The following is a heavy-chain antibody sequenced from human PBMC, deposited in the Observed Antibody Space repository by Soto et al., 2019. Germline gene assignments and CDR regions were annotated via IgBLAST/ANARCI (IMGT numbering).Heavy chain of an antibody. CDR2: ISSSSSTI. CDR1: GFTFSSYS. CDR3: ARDSPTYYYDSSGRGAFDI. Sequence: LRLSCAASGFTFSSYSMNWVRQAPGKGLEWVSYISSSSSTIYYADSVKGRFTISRDNAKNSLYLQMNSLRDEDTAVYYCARDSPTYYYDSSGRGAFDIWGQGTMVTVSS. J-gene: IGHJ3*02. D-gene: IGHD3-22*01. V-gene: IGHV3-48*02.